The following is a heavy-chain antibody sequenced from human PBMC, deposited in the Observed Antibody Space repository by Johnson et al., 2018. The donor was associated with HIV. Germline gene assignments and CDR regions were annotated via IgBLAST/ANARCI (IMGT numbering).Heavy chain of an antibody. J-gene: IGHJ3*01. V-gene: IGHV3-11*04. CDR2: ISSSGSTI. CDR3: AKDRTIHDAFAL. CDR1: GFTFSDYY. D-gene: IGHD5-18*01. Sequence: VQLVESGGGLVKPGGSLRLSCAVSGFTFSDYYMSWIRQAPGKGLEWVSYISSSGSTIYYADSVKGRFTISRDNSRNTLYLQMNSLRAEDTAVYYCAKDRTIHDAFALWGQGTMVTVSS.